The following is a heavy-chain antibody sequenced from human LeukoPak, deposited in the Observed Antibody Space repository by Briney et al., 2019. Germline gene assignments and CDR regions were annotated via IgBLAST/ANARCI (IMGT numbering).Heavy chain of an antibody. V-gene: IGHV3-23*01. Sequence: GGSLRLSCAASRFTFSAYSMSWVRQAPGKGLEWVSAISGSGGNTYYADSGKGRFTISRDNSKNTLYLQMNSLRAEDTAEYYCARGGILYVMDVWGQGTTVTV. CDR2: ISGSGGNT. J-gene: IGHJ6*02. CDR3: ARGGILYVMDV. CDR1: RFTFSAYS. D-gene: IGHD1-14*01.